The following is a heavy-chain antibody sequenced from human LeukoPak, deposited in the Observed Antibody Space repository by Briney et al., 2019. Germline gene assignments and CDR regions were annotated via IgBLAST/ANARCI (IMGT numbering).Heavy chain of an antibody. CDR1: GFTFSSYD. CDR2: IGTAGDT. CDR3: ARAFTTMVRGVQFDY. Sequence: GGPLRLSCAASGFTFSSYDMHWVRQATGKGLEWVSAIGTAGDTYYPGSVKGRFTISRENAKNSLYLQMNSLRAGDTAVYYCARAFTTMVRGVQFDYWGQGTLVTVSS. V-gene: IGHV3-13*01. J-gene: IGHJ4*02. D-gene: IGHD3-10*01.